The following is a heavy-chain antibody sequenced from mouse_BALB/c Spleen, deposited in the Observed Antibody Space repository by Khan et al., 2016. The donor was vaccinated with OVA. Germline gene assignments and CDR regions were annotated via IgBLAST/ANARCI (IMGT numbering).Heavy chain of an antibody. CDR3: ARAYGSNLWFFDV. J-gene: IGHJ1*01. CDR2: IWAGGST. CDR1: GSSLTSYG. Sequence: QVQLKESGPGLVAPSQSLSITCTVSGSSLTSYGVHWVRQPPGKGLEWLGVIWAGGSTNYNSAFMFRLSISKDNSKRQVFLKMNSLQTDDTAMYFCARAYGSNLWFFDVWGAGTTVTVSS. D-gene: IGHD1-1*01. V-gene: IGHV2-9*02.